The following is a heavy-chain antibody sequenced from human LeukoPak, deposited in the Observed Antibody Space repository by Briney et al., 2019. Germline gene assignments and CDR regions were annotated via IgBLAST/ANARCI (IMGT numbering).Heavy chain of an antibody. CDR3: ARGVAYKSWFDP. D-gene: IGHD5-12*01. Sequence: ASVKVSCTASGYTFTSYYMHWVRQAPGQGLEWMGIINTSGGSTTYAQTCQGRFPIPRDTSTSTVHTELSSLRSEDTAVYYCARGVAYKSWFDPWGQGTLVTVSS. J-gene: IGHJ5*02. CDR2: INTSGGST. V-gene: IGHV1-46*01. CDR1: GYTFTSYY.